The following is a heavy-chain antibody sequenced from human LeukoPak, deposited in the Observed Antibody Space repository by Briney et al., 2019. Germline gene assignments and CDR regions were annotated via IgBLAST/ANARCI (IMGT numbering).Heavy chain of an antibody. D-gene: IGHD6-6*01. Sequence: GASVKVSCKASGGTFSSYAISWVRQAPGQGLEWMGRIIPILGIANYAQKFQGRVTITADESTSTAYMELSSLRSEDTAVYYCASGQQLVHYYYYYYMDVWGKGTTVTVSS. V-gene: IGHV1-69*04. CDR2: IIPILGIA. CDR3: ASGQQLVHYYYYYYMDV. J-gene: IGHJ6*03. CDR1: GGTFSSYA.